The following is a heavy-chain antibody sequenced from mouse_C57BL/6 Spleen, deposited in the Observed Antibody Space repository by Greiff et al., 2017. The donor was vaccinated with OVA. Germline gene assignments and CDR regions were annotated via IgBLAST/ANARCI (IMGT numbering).Heavy chain of an antibody. CDR2: INPNNGGT. J-gene: IGHJ3*01. Sequence: EVQLQQSGPELVKPGASVKISCKASGYTFTDYYMNWVKQSHGKSLEWIGDINPNNGGTSYNQKFKGKATLTVDKSSSTAYMELRSLTSEDSAVYYCARGGYDGYYELAYWGQGTLVTVSA. CDR3: ARGGYDGYYELAY. D-gene: IGHD2-3*01. CDR1: GYTFTDYY. V-gene: IGHV1-26*01.